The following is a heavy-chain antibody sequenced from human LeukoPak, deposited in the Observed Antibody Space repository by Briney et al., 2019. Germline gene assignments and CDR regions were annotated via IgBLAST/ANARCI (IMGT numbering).Heavy chain of an antibody. Sequence: ASAKVSCKASGYGFTSYQIHWVRQAPGQGLEWMGIINPSGSSTRYAQKVHARLTLTSDTSATTVYMELTNVRSDDPAVYYCARGVDYPNYAFDFWGHGSLVTVST. J-gene: IGHJ4*01. CDR1: GYGFTSYQ. V-gene: IGHV1-46*01. CDR2: INPSGSST. D-gene: IGHD4/OR15-4a*01. CDR3: ARGVDYPNYAFDF.